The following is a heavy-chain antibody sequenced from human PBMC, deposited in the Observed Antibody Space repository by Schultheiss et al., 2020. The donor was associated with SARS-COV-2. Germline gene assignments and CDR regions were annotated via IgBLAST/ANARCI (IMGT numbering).Heavy chain of an antibody. CDR1: GFTFSNYG. CDR3: ATWGGYYFDY. Sequence: GGSLRLSCAASGFTFSNYGMHWVRQAPGKGLEWVSRFHRDGSSTTYADSVKGRFSISRDNSKNTLYLQMNSLRADDTAVYYCATWGGYYFDYWGQGTLVTVSS. D-gene: IGHD3-16*01. J-gene: IGHJ4*02. CDR2: FHRDGSST. V-gene: IGHV3-NL1*01.